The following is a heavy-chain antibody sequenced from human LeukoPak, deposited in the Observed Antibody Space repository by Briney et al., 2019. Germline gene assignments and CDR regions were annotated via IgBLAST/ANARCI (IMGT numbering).Heavy chain of an antibody. V-gene: IGHV3-30-3*01. CDR2: ISYDGSNK. Sequence: GGSLILSCAAPGFTFSSYAMHWVRQAPGKGLEWVAVISYDGSNKYYADSVKGRFTISRDNSKNTLYLQMNSLRAEDTAVYYCASDYYYGSGSYSGGFDYWGQGTLVTVSS. D-gene: IGHD3-10*01. CDR1: GFTFSSYA. J-gene: IGHJ4*02. CDR3: ASDYYYGSGSYSGGFDY.